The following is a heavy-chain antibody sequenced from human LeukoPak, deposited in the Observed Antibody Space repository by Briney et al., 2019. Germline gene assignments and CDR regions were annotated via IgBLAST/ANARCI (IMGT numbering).Heavy chain of an antibody. CDR1: GFTFSGYW. D-gene: IGHD1-1*01. CDR2: INTDGSST. Sequence: PGGSLRLSCAASGFTFSGYWMHWVRQAPGKGLVWVSRINTDGSSTSYADSVKGRFTISRDNAKNTLYLQMNSLRAEDTAVYYCARALGRGRYFDYWGQGTLVTVSS. V-gene: IGHV3-74*01. J-gene: IGHJ4*02. CDR3: ARALGRGRYFDY.